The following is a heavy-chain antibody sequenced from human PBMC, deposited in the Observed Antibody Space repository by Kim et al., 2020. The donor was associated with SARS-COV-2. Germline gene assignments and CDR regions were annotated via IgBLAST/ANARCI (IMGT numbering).Heavy chain of an antibody. CDR3: TSAKVGAPSDL. V-gene: IGHV3-74*03. CDR2: T. Sequence: TTYEDSVKGRFTISRDNAKNTVYLQLNSLTTGDTAVYYCTSAKVGAPSDLWGQGTMVIVSS. J-gene: IGHJ3*01.